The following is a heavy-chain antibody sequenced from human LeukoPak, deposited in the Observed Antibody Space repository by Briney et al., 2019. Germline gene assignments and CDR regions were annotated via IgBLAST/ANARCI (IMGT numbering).Heavy chain of an antibody. Sequence: SETLSLTCAVYGGSFSGYYWSWIRQPPGKGLEWIGEINHSGSTNYNPSLKSRVTISVDTSKNQFSLKLSSVTAADTAVYYCARGPLYYDMLTGYFPPHFDYWGQGTLVTVSS. CDR3: ARGPLYYDMLTGYFPPHFDY. J-gene: IGHJ4*02. CDR2: INHSGST. V-gene: IGHV4-34*01. D-gene: IGHD3-9*01. CDR1: GGSFSGYY.